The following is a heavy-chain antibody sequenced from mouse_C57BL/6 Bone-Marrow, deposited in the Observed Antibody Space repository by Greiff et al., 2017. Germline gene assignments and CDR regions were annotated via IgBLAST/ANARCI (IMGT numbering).Heavy chain of an antibody. D-gene: IGHD1-1*01. V-gene: IGHV4-1*02. J-gene: IGHJ2*02. Sequence: EVKVEESGGGLVQPGGSLKLSCAASGFDFSRYWMNWVRQAPGKGLEWIGEINPDSRTINYAPSLKDKFIISRDNAKNTLYLQMSKVRSEDTALYYCARLSYYGRSEYWGQGTSLTVSS. CDR2: INPDSRTI. CDR1: GFDFSRYW. CDR3: ARLSYYGRSEY.